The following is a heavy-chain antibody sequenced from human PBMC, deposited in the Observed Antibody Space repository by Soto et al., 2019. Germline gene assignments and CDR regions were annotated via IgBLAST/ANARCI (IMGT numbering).Heavy chain of an antibody. CDR1: GFTVSSNY. Sequence: EVQLVESGGGLVQPGGSLKLSCATSGFTVSSNYITWVRLAPGKGLEWVSVIYSGGGSYYADSVRGRFTISRDNSKNTLYLQMNSLRAEDTAVYYCARGQPPAYSHGYSYAMAVWGQGTTVTVSS. CDR3: ARGQPPAYSHGYSYAMAV. CDR2: IYSGGGS. V-gene: IGHV3-66*01. D-gene: IGHD1-26*01. J-gene: IGHJ6*02.